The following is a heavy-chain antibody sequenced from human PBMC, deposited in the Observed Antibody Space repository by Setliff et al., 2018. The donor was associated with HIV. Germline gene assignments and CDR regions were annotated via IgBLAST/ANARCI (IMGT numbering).Heavy chain of an antibody. J-gene: IGHJ4*02. CDR3: ARQVKYSSSPLHFDS. V-gene: IGHV4-39*01. Sequence: PSETLSLTCNVSGGSVSSSTYSWVWIRQSPVKGLEWIGSFYHGESTSYNPSLKSRVTISVDTSKNQFSLRLDSVTAADTAIHYCARQVKYSSSPLHFDSWGQGTLVTVSS. CDR1: GGSVSSSTYS. CDR2: FYHGEST. D-gene: IGHD6-13*01.